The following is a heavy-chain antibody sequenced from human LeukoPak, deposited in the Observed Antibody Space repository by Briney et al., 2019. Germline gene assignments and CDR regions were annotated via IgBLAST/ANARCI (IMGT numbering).Heavy chain of an antibody. V-gene: IGHV3-48*01. CDR1: GFTFSDYG. D-gene: IGHD4-11*01. CDR3: VRTVDY. J-gene: IGHJ4*02. CDR2: IKSGSSTK. Sequence: GGSLRLSCAASGFTFSDYGMNWVRQAPGKGLEWLSNIKSGSSTKYYADSVKGRFTISRDNAKNSLYLQMNGLMPGDTAVYYCVRTVDYWGQGTLVTVSS.